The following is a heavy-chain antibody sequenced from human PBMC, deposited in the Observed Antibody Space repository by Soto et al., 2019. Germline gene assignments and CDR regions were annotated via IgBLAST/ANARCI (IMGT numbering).Heavy chain of an antibody. Sequence: GGSLRLSCAASGFTFSSYAMSWVRQAPGKGLEWVSAISGSGGSTYYADSVKGRFTISRDNSKNTLYLQMNSLRAEDTAVYYCAKVGIVGATGTYYFDYWGQGTLVTVSS. CDR1: GFTFSSYA. CDR3: AKVGIVGATGTYYFDY. V-gene: IGHV3-23*01. J-gene: IGHJ4*02. CDR2: ISGSGGST. D-gene: IGHD1-26*01.